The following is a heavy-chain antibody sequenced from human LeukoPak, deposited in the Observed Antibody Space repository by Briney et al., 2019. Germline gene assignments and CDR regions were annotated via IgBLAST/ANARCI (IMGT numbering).Heavy chain of an antibody. J-gene: IGHJ6*03. CDR1: GGSISSYY. V-gene: IGHV4-4*07. Sequence: PSETLSLTCTVSGGSISSYYWSWIRQPAGKGLEWIGHIYTSGNTNYNPSLKSRVTISVDKSKNQFSVKLSSVTAADTAVYYCARVLVGANYYYYYMDVWGKGTTVTVSS. CDR2: IYTSGNT. D-gene: IGHD1-26*01. CDR3: ARVLVGANYYYYYMDV.